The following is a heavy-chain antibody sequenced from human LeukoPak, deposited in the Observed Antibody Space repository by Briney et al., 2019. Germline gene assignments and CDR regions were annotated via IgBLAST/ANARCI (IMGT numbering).Heavy chain of an antibody. J-gene: IGHJ4*02. CDR2: ISYDGSDK. Sequence: GGSLRLSCAASGFTFSNYVMHWVRQAPGKGLEWVALISYDGSDKYYADSVKGRFTISRDNSKNTLYLQMNSLRAEDTAVYYCAKTYYDSGGYYYDDPLDYWGQGTLVTVSS. CDR3: AKTYYDSGGYYYDDPLDY. V-gene: IGHV3-30*18. CDR1: GFTFSNYV. D-gene: IGHD3-22*01.